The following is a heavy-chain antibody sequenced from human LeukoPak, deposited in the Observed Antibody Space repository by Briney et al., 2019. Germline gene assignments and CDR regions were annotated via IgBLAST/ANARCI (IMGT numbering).Heavy chain of an antibody. V-gene: IGHV4-59*11. CDR1: GGSISSHY. D-gene: IGHD3-22*01. Sequence: SSETLSLTCTVSGGSISSHYWSWIRQPPGKGLEWIGYIYYSGSTNYNPSLKSRVTISVDTSKNQFSLKLSSVTAADTAAYYCARVSAPYYYDSSGFDYYYYYMDVWGKGTTVTVSS. J-gene: IGHJ6*03. CDR3: ARVSAPYYYDSSGFDYYYYYMDV. CDR2: IYYSGST.